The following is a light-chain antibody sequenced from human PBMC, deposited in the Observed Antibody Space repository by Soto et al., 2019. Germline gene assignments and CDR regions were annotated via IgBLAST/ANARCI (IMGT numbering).Light chain of an antibody. Sequence: EIVLTQSPATLSLSPGERATLSCRASQSVSTLAWYQQKPGQAPRLLIYGASNRATGIPARFSGSGSGTDFTLTISSLEPEDFAVYYCQQRNSWPPTFGQGTKVENK. CDR2: GAS. CDR1: QSVST. J-gene: IGKJ1*01. V-gene: IGKV3-11*01. CDR3: QQRNSWPPT.